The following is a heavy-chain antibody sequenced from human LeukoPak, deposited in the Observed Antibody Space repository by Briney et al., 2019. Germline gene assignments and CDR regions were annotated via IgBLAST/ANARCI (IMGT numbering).Heavy chain of an antibody. CDR2: IYYSGST. D-gene: IGHD3-3*01. J-gene: IGHJ6*03. CDR3: ARGRYDFWSGYPYYYYYMDV. Sequence: PSETLSLTCTVSGGSISSYYWSWLRKPPGKGLEGIGYIYYSGSTNYNPSLKSRVTISVDTSKNQFSLKLSSVTAADTAVYYCARGRYDFWSGYPYYYYYMDVWGKGTTVTVSS. CDR1: GGSISSYY. V-gene: IGHV4-59*01.